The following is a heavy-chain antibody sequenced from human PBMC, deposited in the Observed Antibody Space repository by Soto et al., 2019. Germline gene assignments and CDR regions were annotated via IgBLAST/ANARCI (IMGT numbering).Heavy chain of an antibody. CDR2: ISGSGGST. CDR3: AKDTDVLGQQLAPLYFDY. D-gene: IGHD6-13*01. J-gene: IGHJ4*02. V-gene: IGHV3-23*01. CDR1: GFTFSSYT. Sequence: EVQLLESGGGLVQPGGSLRLSCAASGFTFSSYTMSWVRQAPGKGLEWVSAISGSGGSTYYADSVKGRFTISRDNSKNTLYLQMNSLRAEDTAVYYCAKDTDVLGQQLAPLYFDYWGQGTLVTVSS.